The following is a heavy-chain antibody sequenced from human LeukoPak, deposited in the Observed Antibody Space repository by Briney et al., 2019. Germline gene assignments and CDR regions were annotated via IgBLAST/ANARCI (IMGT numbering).Heavy chain of an antibody. CDR2: IIPLFGTS. Sequence: SVKVSCKASGGTFSSYAISWVRQAPGQGLEWLAEIIPLFGTSNYAQKLQGRVTITADESTSTAYMELSSLTSEDTAVCYCARVHSSGYYSNWYFDLWGRGTLVTVSS. V-gene: IGHV1-69*13. CDR3: ARVHSSGYYSNWYFDL. J-gene: IGHJ2*01. CDR1: GGTFSSYA. D-gene: IGHD3-22*01.